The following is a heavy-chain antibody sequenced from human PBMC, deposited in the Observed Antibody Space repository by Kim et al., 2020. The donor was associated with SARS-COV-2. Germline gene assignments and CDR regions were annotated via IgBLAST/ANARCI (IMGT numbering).Heavy chain of an antibody. D-gene: IGHD6-13*01. CDR2: IRSKAYGGTT. CDR3: TRVEQLVQNYYYGMDA. V-gene: IGHV3-49*03. CDR1: GFTFGDYA. J-gene: IGHJ6*02. Sequence: GGSLRLSCTASGFTFGDYAMSWFRQAPGKGLEWVGFIRSKAYGGTTEYAASVKGRFTISRDDSKSIAYLQMNSLKTEDTAVYYCTRVEQLVQNYYYGMDAWGQGTTVTVSS.